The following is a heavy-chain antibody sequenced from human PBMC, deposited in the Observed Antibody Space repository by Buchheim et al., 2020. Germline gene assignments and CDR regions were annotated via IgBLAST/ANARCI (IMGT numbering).Heavy chain of an antibody. J-gene: IGHJ6*02. CDR1: GFTFSSYA. CDR2: ISGSGGST. V-gene: IGHV3-23*01. CDR3: AKDNLRSGQQLVPIYYYYGMDV. D-gene: IGHD6-13*01. Sequence: EVQLLESGGGLVQPGGSLRLSCAASGFTFSSYAMSWVRQAPGKGLEWVSAISGSGGSTYYADSVKGRFTISRDNSKNTLYLQMNSLRAEDTAVYYCAKDNLRSGQQLVPIYYYYGMDVWGQGTT.